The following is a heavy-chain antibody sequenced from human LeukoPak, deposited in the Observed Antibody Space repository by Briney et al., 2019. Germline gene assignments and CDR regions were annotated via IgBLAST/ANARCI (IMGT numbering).Heavy chain of an antibody. CDR3: ARDPSHFYYTDV. CDR1: GGTFSSYA. Sequence: SVKVSCKASGGTFSSYAISWVRQAPGQGLEWMGGIIPIFGTANYAQKFQGRVTITADKSTSTAYMELSSLRSDDTAVYFCARDPSHFYYTDVWGRGTTVTVSS. J-gene: IGHJ6*03. CDR2: IIPIFGTA. D-gene: IGHD6-6*01. V-gene: IGHV1-69*06.